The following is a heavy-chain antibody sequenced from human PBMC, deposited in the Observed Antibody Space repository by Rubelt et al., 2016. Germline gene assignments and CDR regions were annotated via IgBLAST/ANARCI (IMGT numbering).Heavy chain of an antibody. D-gene: IGHD5-18*01. J-gene: IGHJ6*02. Sequence: LQKPSETLSLTCTVSGGALSSYYWSWIRQPPGKGLEWIGSIHYSGRTSYNPSFKSRVIMSVDTSKNQFSLKLSSVTAADTAVYYCARYAPMDVWGQGTTVTVSS. CDR2: IHYSGRT. CDR3: ARYAPMDV. CDR1: GGALSSYY. V-gene: IGHV4-59*04.